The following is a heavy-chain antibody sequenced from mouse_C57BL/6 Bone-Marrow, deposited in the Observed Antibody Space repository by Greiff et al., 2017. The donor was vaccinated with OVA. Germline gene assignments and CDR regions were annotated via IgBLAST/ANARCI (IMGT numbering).Heavy chain of an antibody. J-gene: IGHJ1*03. Sequence: GGGLVQPKGSLKLSCAASGFSFNTYAMNWVRQAPGKGLEWVARIRSKSNNYATYYADSVKDRFTISRDDSESMLYLQMNNLKTEDTAMYYCVRHLYYYGLWYFEVWGTGTTVTVAS. CDR1: GFSFNTYA. V-gene: IGHV10-1*01. CDR3: VRHLYYYGLWYFEV. CDR2: IRSKSNNYAT. D-gene: IGHD1-1*01.